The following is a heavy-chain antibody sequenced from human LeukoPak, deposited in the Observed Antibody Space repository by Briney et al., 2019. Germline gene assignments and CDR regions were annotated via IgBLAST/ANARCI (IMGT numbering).Heavy chain of an antibody. J-gene: IGHJ5*02. V-gene: IGHV3-64D*06. CDR3: VKDLGELAAAGRDP. CDR1: GFTFSSYA. D-gene: IGHD6-13*01. CDR2: ISSNGGST. Sequence: GGSLRLSCSASGFTFSSYAMRWVRQAPGKGLEYVSAISSNGGSTYYADSVKGRFTISRDNSKNTLYLQMSSLRAEDTAVYYCVKDLGELAAAGRDPWGQGTLVTVSS.